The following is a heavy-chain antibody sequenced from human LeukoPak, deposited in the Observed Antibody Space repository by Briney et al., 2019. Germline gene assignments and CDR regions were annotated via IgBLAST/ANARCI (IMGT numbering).Heavy chain of an antibody. Sequence: SETLSLTCTVSGGSISSYYWSWIRQPAGKGLEWIGRVYISGTTNYNPSLKSRVTMSVDTSKNQFSLKLSSVTAADTAVYYCARQNYDFWSGYYTPYDPWGQGTLVTVSS. CDR2: VYISGTT. D-gene: IGHD3-3*01. CDR1: GGSISSYY. V-gene: IGHV4-4*07. CDR3: ARQNYDFWSGYYTPYDP. J-gene: IGHJ5*02.